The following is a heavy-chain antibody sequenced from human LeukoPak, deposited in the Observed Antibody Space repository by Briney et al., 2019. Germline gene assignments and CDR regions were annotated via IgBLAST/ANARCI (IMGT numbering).Heavy chain of an antibody. CDR1: GFTFSSYW. D-gene: IGHD3-3*01. J-gene: IGHJ3*02. V-gene: IGHV3-74*01. CDR3: ASLYDFWSGYSNDAFDI. CDR2: INTDGSST. Sequence: GGSLRLSCAASGFTFSSYWMHWVRQAPGKGLVWVSRINTDGSSTSYADSVKGRFTISRDNAKNTLYLQMNSLRAEDTAVYYCASLYDFWSGYSNDAFDIWGQGTMVTVSS.